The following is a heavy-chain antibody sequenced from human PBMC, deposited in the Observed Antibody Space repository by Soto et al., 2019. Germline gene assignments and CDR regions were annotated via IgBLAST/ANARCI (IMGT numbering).Heavy chain of an antibody. CDR3: AKDLRTTISDYGMDV. CDR2: ISYDETNE. V-gene: IGHV3-30*18. Sequence: QVQLVGSGGGLVQPGGSLRLTCVASGFTFGSHGMHWVRQTPGKGLEWVAVISYDETNEHYVDSVKGRFTISRDNSKSILYLKMNRLRPEDTAVYKCAKDLRTTISDYGMDVWGQRTTVTVSS. CDR1: GFTFGSHG. J-gene: IGHJ6*02.